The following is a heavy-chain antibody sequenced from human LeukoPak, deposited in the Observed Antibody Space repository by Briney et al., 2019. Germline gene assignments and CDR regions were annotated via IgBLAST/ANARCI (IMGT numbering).Heavy chain of an antibody. CDR1: GDTFTTYG. CDR3: ARGLSCSGNTCYAAHFDS. J-gene: IGHJ4*02. CDR2: ISGYNGNT. Sequence: ASVKVSCKASGDTFTTYGITWVRQAPGQGLEWMGWISGYNGNTEYTQKFQGRVAMTRDASTSTAYMELRSLRSDDTAVYYCARGLSCSGNTCYAAHFDSWGQGTLVTVSS. D-gene: IGHD2-15*01. V-gene: IGHV1-18*01.